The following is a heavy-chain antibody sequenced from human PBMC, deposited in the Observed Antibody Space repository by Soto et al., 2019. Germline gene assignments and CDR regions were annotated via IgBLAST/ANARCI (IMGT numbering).Heavy chain of an antibody. V-gene: IGHV1-46*03. CDR1: GYTFTSYY. Sequence: ASVKVSCKASGYTFTSYYMHWVRQAPGQGLEWMGVINPSGGSTSYAQKFQGRVNMTRDTSTSTVYMELSSLRSEDTAVFYCARDRYPCSSTSCYADAFDIWGQGTMVTVSS. J-gene: IGHJ3*02. CDR2: INPSGGST. CDR3: ARDRYPCSSTSCYADAFDI. D-gene: IGHD2-2*01.